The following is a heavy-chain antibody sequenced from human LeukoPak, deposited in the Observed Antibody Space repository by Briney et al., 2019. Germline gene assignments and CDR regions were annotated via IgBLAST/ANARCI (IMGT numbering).Heavy chain of an antibody. CDR2: IYYSGST. J-gene: IGHJ5*02. CDR1: GGSISSSSYY. D-gene: IGHD3-10*01. Sequence: SETLSLTCTVSGGSISSSSYYWGWIRQPPGKGLEWIGSIYYSGSTYYNPSLKSRVTISVDTSKNQFSLKLSSVTAADTAVYYCARSYGSEFGGFDPWGQGTLVTVSS. V-gene: IGHV4-39*01. CDR3: ARSYGSEFGGFDP.